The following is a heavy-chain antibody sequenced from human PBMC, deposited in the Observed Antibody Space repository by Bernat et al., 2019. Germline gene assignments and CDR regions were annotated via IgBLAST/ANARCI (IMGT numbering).Heavy chain of an antibody. J-gene: IGHJ2*01. Sequence: QVQLVQSGAEVKKPGSSVKVSCKASGGTFSSYAISWVRQAPGQGLEWMGGIIPIFGTANYAQKFQGRVTITADESTSTAYMELSSLRSEDTAVYYCARDQWAKNGDNYWYFDLWGRGTLVTVSS. CDR2: IIPIFGTA. V-gene: IGHV1-69*01. CDR1: GGTFSSYA. CDR3: ARDQWAKNGDNYWYFDL. D-gene: IGHD4-17*01.